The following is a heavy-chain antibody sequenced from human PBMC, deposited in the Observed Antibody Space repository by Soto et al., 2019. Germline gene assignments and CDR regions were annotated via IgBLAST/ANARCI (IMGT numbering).Heavy chain of an antibody. J-gene: IGHJ6*04. D-gene: IGHD4-17*01. CDR3: AIGEVYGDYVVEYSCYGMDV. Sequence: SVKVSCKASGGTFSSYAISWVRQAPGQGLEWMGGIIPIFGTANYAQKFQGRVTITADESTSTAYMELSSLRSEDTAVYYCAIGEVYGDYVVEYSCYGMDVWGKGTKVTVSS. CDR2: IIPIFGTA. CDR1: GGTFSSYA. V-gene: IGHV1-69*13.